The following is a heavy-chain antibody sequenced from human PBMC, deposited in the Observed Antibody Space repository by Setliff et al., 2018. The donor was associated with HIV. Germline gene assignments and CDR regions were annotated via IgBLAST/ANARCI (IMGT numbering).Heavy chain of an antibody. Sequence: SETLSLTCAVYGGSFSAYYWSWIRQTPGKGLEWIGEINHSGGPNYNPSLKSRVTISVDTSKNQFSLKLSSVTAADTAVYYCAREDYYYYGMDVCGQGTTVTVSS. J-gene: IGHJ6*02. CDR2: INHSGGP. CDR3: AREDYYYYGMDV. CDR1: GGSFSAYY. V-gene: IGHV4-34*01.